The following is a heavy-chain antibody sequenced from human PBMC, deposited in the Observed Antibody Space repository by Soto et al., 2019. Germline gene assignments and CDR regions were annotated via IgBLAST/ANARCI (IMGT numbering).Heavy chain of an antibody. CDR2: ISAYNGNT. CDR3: ARSFMTTVTTDY. V-gene: IGHV1-18*01. CDR1: GYTFTSYG. Sequence: ASVKVSCKASGYTFTSYGISWVRQAPGQGLEWMGWISAYNGNTNYAQKLQGRVTTTTDTSTSTAYMELRSLRSDDTAVYYCARSFMTTVTTDYWGQGTLVTVSS. D-gene: IGHD4-17*01. J-gene: IGHJ4*02.